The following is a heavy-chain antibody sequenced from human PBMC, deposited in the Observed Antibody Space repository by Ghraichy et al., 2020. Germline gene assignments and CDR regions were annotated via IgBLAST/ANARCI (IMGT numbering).Heavy chain of an antibody. V-gene: IGHV4-39*01. D-gene: IGHD3-3*01. CDR1: GGSISSSSYY. Sequence: SETLSLTCTVSGGSISSSSYYWGWIRQPPGKGLEWIGSIYYSGSTYYNPSLKSRVTISVDTSKNQFSLKLSSVTAADTAVYYCARHQTFGVVILSALNWFDPWGQGTLVTVSS. J-gene: IGHJ5*02. CDR3: ARHQTFGVVILSALNWFDP. CDR2: IYYSGST.